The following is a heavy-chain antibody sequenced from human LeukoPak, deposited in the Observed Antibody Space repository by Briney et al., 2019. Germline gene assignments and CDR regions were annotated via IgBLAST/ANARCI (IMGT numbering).Heavy chain of an antibody. Sequence: PGGSLRLSCAASGFTVSSNYMSWVRQAPGKGLEWVSVIYSGGSTYYADSVKGRFTISRDNSKNTLYLQMNSLRAEDTAVYYCAKDGVTGVLYYFDYWGQGTLVTVSS. D-gene: IGHD7-27*01. CDR1: GFTVSSNY. J-gene: IGHJ4*02. CDR2: IYSGGST. V-gene: IGHV3-66*01. CDR3: AKDGVTGVLYYFDY.